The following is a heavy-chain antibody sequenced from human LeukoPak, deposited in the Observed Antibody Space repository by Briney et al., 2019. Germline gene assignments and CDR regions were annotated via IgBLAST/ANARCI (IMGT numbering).Heavy chain of an antibody. CDR3: ARHGSQGFSC. V-gene: IGHV1-8*02. Sequence: ASVKVSCKASGYTFTNYYMHWVRQATGQGLEWMGWMNPNSGNTGYAQKFQGRVTMTRNTSISTAYMELSSLRSEDTAVYYCARHGSQGFSCWGQGTLVTVSS. CDR2: MNPNSGNT. J-gene: IGHJ4*02. CDR1: GYTFTNYY.